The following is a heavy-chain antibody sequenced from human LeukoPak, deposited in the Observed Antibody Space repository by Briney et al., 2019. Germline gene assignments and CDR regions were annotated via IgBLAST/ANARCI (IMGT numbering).Heavy chain of an antibody. CDR2: INPNSGGT. CDR1: EYTFTGYY. D-gene: IGHD6-6*01. V-gene: IGHV1-2*02. Sequence: ASVKVSCKASEYTFTGYYMHWVRQAPGQGLEWMGWINPNSGGTNYAQKFQGRVTMTRDTSISTAYMELSRLRSDDTAVYYCARDGGAARLFDYWGQGTLVTVSS. CDR3: ARDGGAARLFDY. J-gene: IGHJ4*02.